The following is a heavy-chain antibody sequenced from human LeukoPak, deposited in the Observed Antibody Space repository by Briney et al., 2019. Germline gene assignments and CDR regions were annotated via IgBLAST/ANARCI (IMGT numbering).Heavy chain of an antibody. D-gene: IGHD3-16*01. V-gene: IGHV7-4-1*02. CDR2: MNTGTGNP. CDR3: ASMGAHGFDH. J-gene: IGHJ4*02. CDR1: GYTFSSYA. Sequence: GASVKVSWKTSGYTFSSYAINWVRQAAGQGLEFMGWMNTGTGNPTYAQGFTGRFVFSLDTSVSTAYLQISTLKPEDTAVYFCASMGAHGFDHWGQGSLVTVSS.